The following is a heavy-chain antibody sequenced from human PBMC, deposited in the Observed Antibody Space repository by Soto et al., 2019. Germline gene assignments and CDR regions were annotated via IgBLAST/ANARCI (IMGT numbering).Heavy chain of an antibody. CDR1: GYSFTSFP. J-gene: IGHJ4*02. CDR2: INAANGYT. Sequence: ASVKVSCKASGYSFTSFPIHWVRQAPGQGLECMGWINAANGYTRYSQKFQGRVTITRDTPATTAYMDLSSLTSEDTAVYYCARGGVLDDWGQGTLVTFSS. D-gene: IGHD3-10*01. V-gene: IGHV1-3*01. CDR3: ARGGVLDD.